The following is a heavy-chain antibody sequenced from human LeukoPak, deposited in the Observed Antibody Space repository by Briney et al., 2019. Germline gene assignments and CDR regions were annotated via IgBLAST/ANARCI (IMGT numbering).Heavy chain of an antibody. Sequence: QSGGSLRLSCAASGFTFDDYTMHWVRQAPGKDLEWVSLISWDGGSTYYADSVKGRFTISRDNSKNSLYLQMNSLRTEDTALYYCAKAGAPLRFLEWFPLDYWGQGTLVTVSS. V-gene: IGHV3-43*01. J-gene: IGHJ4*02. D-gene: IGHD3-3*01. CDR3: AKAGAPLRFLEWFPLDY. CDR2: ISWDGGST. CDR1: GFTFDDYT.